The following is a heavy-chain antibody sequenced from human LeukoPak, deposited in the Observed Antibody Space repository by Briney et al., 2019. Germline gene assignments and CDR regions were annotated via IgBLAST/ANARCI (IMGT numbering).Heavy chain of an antibody. CDR2: IYHAGNT. CDR3: ARRSKAVAGLAFDI. J-gene: IGHJ3*02. CDR1: GGYIRSSNW. Sequence: AQTLVNTCADSGGYIRSSNWWAWVRQPPGKGLEWIGEIYHAGNTNYNPSLKSRVTISVDTSKNQFSLKLTSVTAADTAVYYCARRSKAVAGLAFDIWGQGTMVTVSS. D-gene: IGHD6-19*01. V-gene: IGHV4-4*02.